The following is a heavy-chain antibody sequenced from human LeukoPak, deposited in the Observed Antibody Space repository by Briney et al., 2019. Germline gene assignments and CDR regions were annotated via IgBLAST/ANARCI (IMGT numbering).Heavy chain of an antibody. J-gene: IGHJ6*03. CDR1: GFTFSSYW. CDR2: INSDGSST. D-gene: IGHD1-20*01. CDR3: ARDRPYNWYPFYYYYMDV. V-gene: IGHV3-74*01. Sequence: PGGSLRLSCAASGFTFSSYWMHWVRQAPGKGLVWVSRINSDGSSTNYADSVKGRFTISRDNAKNTLYLQMNSLRAEDTALYYCARDRPYNWYPFYYYYMDVWGKGTTVTVSS.